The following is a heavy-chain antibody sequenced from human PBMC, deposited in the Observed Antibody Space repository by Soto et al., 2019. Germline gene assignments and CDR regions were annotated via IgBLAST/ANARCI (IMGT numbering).Heavy chain of an antibody. Sequence: QITLKESGPTLVKPTQTLTLTCTFSGFSLSTSGVGVGWIRQPPGKALEWVTLIYWDDDKRHSPSLKSRITITKDTSKSQVVLTMSNMDPVDTGTYYCARHIPSGYNDAFDIWGQGTMVTVSS. D-gene: IGHD3-9*01. CDR2: IYWDDDK. J-gene: IGHJ3*02. CDR3: ARHIPSGYNDAFDI. V-gene: IGHV2-5*02. CDR1: GFSLSTSGVG.